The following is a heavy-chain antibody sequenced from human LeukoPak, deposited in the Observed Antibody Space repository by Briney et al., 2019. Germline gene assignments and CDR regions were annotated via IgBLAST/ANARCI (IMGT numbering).Heavy chain of an antibody. J-gene: IGHJ3*02. CDR3: ARFSGTYYLAFDI. D-gene: IGHD3-10*01. CDR2: IYSGGST. V-gene: IGHV3-53*01. CDR1: GFTVSSNY. Sequence: PGGSLRLSCAASGFTVSSNYMSWVRQAPGKGLEWVSVIYSGGSTYYADSVKGRFTISRDNSKNTLYLQMNSLRAEDTAVYYCARFSGTYYLAFDIWGQGTMVTVSS.